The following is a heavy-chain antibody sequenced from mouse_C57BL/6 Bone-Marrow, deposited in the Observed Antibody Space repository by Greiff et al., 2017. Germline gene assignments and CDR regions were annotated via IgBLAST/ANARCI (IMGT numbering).Heavy chain of an antibody. V-gene: IGHV1-59*01. CDR1: GYTFTSYW. Sequence: VQLQQSGAELVRPGTSVKLSCKASGYTFTSYWMHWVKQRPGQGLEWIGVIDPSDSYTNYNQKFKGKATLTVDTSSSTAYMQLSSLTSEDSAVYYCARHGSGYLYAMDYWGQGTSVTVSS. D-gene: IGHD3-2*02. CDR2: IDPSDSYT. CDR3: ARHGSGYLYAMDY. J-gene: IGHJ4*01.